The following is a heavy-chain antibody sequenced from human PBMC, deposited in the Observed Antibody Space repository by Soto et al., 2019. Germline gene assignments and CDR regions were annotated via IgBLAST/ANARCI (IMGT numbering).Heavy chain of an antibody. CDR1: VGTFSSYA. V-gene: IGHV1-69*13. Sequence: SVKVSCKASVGTFSSYAISWVRQAPGQGLEWMGGIIPMFGTANYAQKFQGRVTITADESTSTAYMELSSLRSEDTAVYYCATRSGYTYGYVTTDYWGQGTMVTVSS. CDR3: ATRSGYTYGYVTTDY. J-gene: IGHJ4*02. CDR2: IIPMFGTA. D-gene: IGHD5-18*01.